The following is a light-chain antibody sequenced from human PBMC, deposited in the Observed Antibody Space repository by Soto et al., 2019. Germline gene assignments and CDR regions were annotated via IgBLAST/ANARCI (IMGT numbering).Light chain of an antibody. CDR3: QQYNNWPLTWT. CDR2: GAS. CDR1: QSVSSN. Sequence: EIVMTQSPATLSVSPGERATLSCRASQSVSSNLAWYQQKPGQAPRLLIYGASTRATGIPARFSGSGSGTEFTLTISSLQSEDFAVYYCQQYNNWPLTWTVGQGTKVDIK. J-gene: IGKJ1*01. V-gene: IGKV3-15*01.